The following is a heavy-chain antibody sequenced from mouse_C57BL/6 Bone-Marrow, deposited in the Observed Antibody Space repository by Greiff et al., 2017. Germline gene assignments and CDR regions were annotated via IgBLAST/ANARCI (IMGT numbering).Heavy chain of an antibody. CDR1: GFNIKDDY. CDR3: TSLITTVVATDFYARDY. V-gene: IGHV14-4*01. J-gene: IGHJ4*01. D-gene: IGHD1-1*01. Sequence: VQLQQSGAELVRPGASVKLSCTASGFNIKDDYMHWVKQRPEQGLEWIGWIDPENGDTEYDSKFQGKATITADTSSNTAYLQLSSLTSEDTAVYYCTSLITTVVATDFYARDYWGQGTSVTVSS. CDR2: IDPENGDT.